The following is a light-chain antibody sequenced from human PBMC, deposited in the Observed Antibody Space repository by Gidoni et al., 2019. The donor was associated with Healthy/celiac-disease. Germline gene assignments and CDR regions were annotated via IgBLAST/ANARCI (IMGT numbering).Light chain of an antibody. J-gene: IGKJ1*01. CDR2: ASS. CDR1: QSISSY. Sequence: DIQMTPSPSSLSASVGDRVTLTCRASQSISSYLNWYQQKPGKAPKLLIYASSSLQSGVPSRFSGSGSGTDFTLTISSLQPEDFATYYCQQSYSTPPWTFGQGTKVEIK. CDR3: QQSYSTPPWT. V-gene: IGKV1-39*01.